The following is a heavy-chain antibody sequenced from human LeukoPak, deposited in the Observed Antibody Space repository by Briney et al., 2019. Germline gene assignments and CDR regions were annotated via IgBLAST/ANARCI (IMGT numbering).Heavy chain of an antibody. J-gene: IGHJ2*01. V-gene: IGHV1-8*01. CDR2: MNPNSGNT. CDR1: GYTFTSYD. D-gene: IGHD3-9*01. CDR3: ARGSAHYDILTGPNWYFDL. Sequence: GASVKVSCKASGYTFTSYDINWVRQATGQGLEWMGWMNPNSGNTGYAQKFQGRVTMTRNTSISTAYMELSSLRSEDTAVYYCARGSAHYDILTGPNWYFDLWGRGTLVTVSS.